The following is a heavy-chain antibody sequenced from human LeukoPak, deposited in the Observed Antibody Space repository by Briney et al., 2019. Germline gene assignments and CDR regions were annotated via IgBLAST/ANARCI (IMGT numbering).Heavy chain of an antibody. CDR3: ARGGARGYSGYDLDY. V-gene: IGHV4-59*01. D-gene: IGHD5-12*01. J-gene: IGHJ4*02. CDR1: GGSISSYY. CDR2: IYYSGST. Sequence: PSGTLSLTCTVSGGSISSYYWSWIRQPPGKGLEWIGYIYYSGSTNYNPSLKSRVTISVDTSKNQFSLKLSSVTAADTAVYYCARGGARGYSGYDLDYWGQGTLVTVSS.